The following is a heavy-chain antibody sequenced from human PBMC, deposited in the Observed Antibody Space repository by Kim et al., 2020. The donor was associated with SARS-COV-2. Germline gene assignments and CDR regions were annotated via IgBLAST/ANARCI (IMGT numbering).Heavy chain of an antibody. Sequence: GGSLRLSCVASGFTITNHLMSWVRQTPGKGLEWVAYIKEDGSEKYYVDSVKGRFTISRDNVKNTLYLQMSSLSADDTAMYYCVKVVELTSMKTDIFDIWG. J-gene: IGHJ3*02. CDR3: VKVVELTSMKTDIFDI. V-gene: IGHV3-7*03. D-gene: IGHD1-1*01. CDR2: IKEDGSEK. CDR1: GFTITNHL.